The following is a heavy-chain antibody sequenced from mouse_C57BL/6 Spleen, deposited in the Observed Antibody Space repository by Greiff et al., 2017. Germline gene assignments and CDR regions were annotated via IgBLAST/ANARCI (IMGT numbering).Heavy chain of an antibody. Sequence: VQLQQSGAELVRPGTSVKVSCKASGYAFTNYLIEWVKQRPGQGLEWIGVINPGSGGTNYTEKFKGKATLTADKSSSTAYMQLSSLTSENSAVYFCARGGYYYGSSRGYFDYWGQGTTLTVSS. CDR3: ARGGYYYGSSRGYFDY. D-gene: IGHD1-1*01. CDR1: GYAFTNYL. CDR2: INPGSGGT. J-gene: IGHJ2*01. V-gene: IGHV1-54*01.